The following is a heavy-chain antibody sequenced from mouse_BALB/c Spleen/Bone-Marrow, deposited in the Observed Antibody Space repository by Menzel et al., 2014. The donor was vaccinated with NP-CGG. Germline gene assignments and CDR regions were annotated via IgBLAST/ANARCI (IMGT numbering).Heavy chain of an antibody. V-gene: IGHV14-3*02. D-gene: IGHD1-1*01. J-gene: IGHJ2*01. CDR2: IDPANVNT. CDR3: ASYVYGYYFDY. Sequence: DVQLQESGAELVKPGASVKLSCTASGFNIKDTYMHWVKPRPEQGLEWIGRIDPANVNTKYDPKFQGKATITADTSSNTAYLQLSSLTSEDTAVYYCASYVYGYYFDYWGQGTTLTVSS. CDR1: GFNIKDTY.